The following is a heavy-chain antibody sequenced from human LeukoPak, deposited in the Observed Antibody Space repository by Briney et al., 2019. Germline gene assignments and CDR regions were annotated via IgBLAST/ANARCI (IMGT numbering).Heavy chain of an antibody. V-gene: IGHV1-69*13. CDR3: AKDHLRYNRGWPAGRYYYYYYMEV. J-gene: IGHJ6*03. CDR1: GGTFSRFG. Sequence: SVKVSCTASGGTFSRFGISWVRQAPGQGLEWMGGIIPIFGTASYAQKFQGRVTITADESTRTAYMELSSLRSEDTAVYYCAKDHLRYNRGWPAGRYYYYYYMEVWGKGTTVTVSS. D-gene: IGHD6-19*01. CDR2: IIPIFGTA.